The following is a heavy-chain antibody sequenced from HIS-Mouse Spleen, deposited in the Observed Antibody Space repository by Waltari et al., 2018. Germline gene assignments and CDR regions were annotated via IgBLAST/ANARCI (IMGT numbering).Heavy chain of an antibody. CDR1: GSPFTSYY. V-gene: IGHV1-46*03. CDR3: ASINYGDYPYAFDI. J-gene: IGHJ3*02. D-gene: IGHD4-17*01. CDR2: INPIGGRT. Sequence: QVQLVQSGAEVTKPGASVKVSCTASGSPFTSYYMHWVRPAPGQGLEWMGIINPIGGRTSYAQKFQGRVTMTRDTSTSTVYMELSSLRSEDTAVYYCASINYGDYPYAFDIWGQGTMVTVSS.